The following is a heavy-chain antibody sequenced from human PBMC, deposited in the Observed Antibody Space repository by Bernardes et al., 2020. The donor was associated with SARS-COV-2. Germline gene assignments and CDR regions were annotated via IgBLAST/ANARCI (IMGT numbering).Heavy chain of an antibody. D-gene: IGHD6-13*01. V-gene: IGHV3-23*01. Sequence: GGSLRLSCAASGFTFSSHAMSWARRAPGKGLEWVSAINGAGGSTYYADSVKGRFTISTDNSKNTLYLQMSSLQPEDTAVYYCAKSTYSSRWSFDCWGQGTQVTVSS. CDR1: GFTFSSHA. CDR2: INGAGGST. CDR3: AKSTYSSRWSFDC. J-gene: IGHJ4*02.